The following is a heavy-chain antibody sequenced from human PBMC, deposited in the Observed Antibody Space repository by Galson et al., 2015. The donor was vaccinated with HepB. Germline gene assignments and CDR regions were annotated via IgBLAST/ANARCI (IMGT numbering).Heavy chain of an antibody. CDR1: GYTFSSYS. Sequence: SVKVSCKASGYTFSSYSIAWVRQAPGQGLEWTAWISAYNGNTDYAQKFRGRLTMTTDTSTSTAYMELRSLTSDDTAVYYCATALYSTSPPDKWGQGTLVTVSS. V-gene: IGHV1-18*01. J-gene: IGHJ4*02. D-gene: IGHD6-6*01. CDR2: ISAYNGNT. CDR3: ATALYSTSPPDK.